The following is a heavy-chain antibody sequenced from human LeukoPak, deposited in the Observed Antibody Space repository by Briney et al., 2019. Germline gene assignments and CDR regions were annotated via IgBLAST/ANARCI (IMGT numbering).Heavy chain of an antibody. CDR3: ARVSYSSGWFFDY. V-gene: IGHV3-21*01. Sequence: GGSLRLSCAASGFTFSSFNMSWVRQAPGKGLEWVSSISSTSTYIYDAGSVKGRFTISRDNAKNSLYLQMNSLRAEDTAVYYCARVSYSSGWFFDYWGQGTLVTVSS. J-gene: IGHJ4*02. D-gene: IGHD6-19*01. CDR1: GFTFSSFN. CDR2: ISSTSTYI.